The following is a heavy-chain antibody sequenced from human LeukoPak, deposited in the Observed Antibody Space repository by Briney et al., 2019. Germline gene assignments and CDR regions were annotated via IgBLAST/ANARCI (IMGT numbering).Heavy chain of an antibody. CDR2: IYLRDSDA. CDR1: EYTFTNYW. V-gene: IGHV5-51*01. Sequence: GESLKISCKVAEYTFTNYWIGWVRQMPGKGLEWVGIIYLRDSDARYRPSFQDQVTISADKSTRTAYLQWSSLKASDSAMYYCATTFTNYCSSTSCYADHWGQGTLVTVSS. D-gene: IGHD2-2*01. J-gene: IGHJ4*01. CDR3: ATTFTNYCSSTSCYADH.